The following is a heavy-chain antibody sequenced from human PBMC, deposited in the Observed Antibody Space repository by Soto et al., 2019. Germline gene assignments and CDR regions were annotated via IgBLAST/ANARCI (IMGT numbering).Heavy chain of an antibody. J-gene: IGHJ5*02. CDR2: IKSKTDGGTT. D-gene: IGHD3-22*01. Sequence: EVQLVESGGGLVKPGGSLRLSCAASGFTFSNAWMNWVRQAPGKGLEWVGRIKSKTDGGTTDYAAPVKGRFTISRDDSKNTLYLQMNSLKTEDTAVYYCPTGGSYDSSGYYYPWGQGTLVTVSS. CDR1: GFTFSNAW. V-gene: IGHV3-15*07. CDR3: PTGGSYDSSGYYYP.